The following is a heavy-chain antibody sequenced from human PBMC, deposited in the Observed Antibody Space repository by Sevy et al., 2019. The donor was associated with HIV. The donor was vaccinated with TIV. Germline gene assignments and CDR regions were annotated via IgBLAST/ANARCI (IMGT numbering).Heavy chain of an antibody. CDR1: GFTFSSYA. V-gene: IGHV3-23*01. CDR3: AKDLVGATSTDY. Sequence: GGSLRLSCAASGFTFSSYAMSWVRQAPGKGLEWVSAISGSGGSTYYADSVKGRFSISRDNSKNTLYLQMNSLRAEDTAVYYCAKDLVGATSTDYWGQGTLVTVSS. J-gene: IGHJ4*02. D-gene: IGHD1-26*01. CDR2: ISGSGGST.